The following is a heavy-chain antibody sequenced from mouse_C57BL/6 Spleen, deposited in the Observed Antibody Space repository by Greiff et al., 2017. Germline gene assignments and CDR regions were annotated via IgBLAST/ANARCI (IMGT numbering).Heavy chain of an antibody. CDR3: RRYGSVFAY. CDR1: GYTFTRYW. J-gene: IGHJ3*01. Sequence: QVQLQQPGAELVKPGASVKLSCKASGYTFTRYWMHWVKQRPGQGLEWIGMIHPNSGSTNYNEKFKSKATLTVDKSSSTAYMQLSSLTSEDSAVXCSRRYGSVFAYWGQGTVVTVSA. CDR2: IHPNSGST. V-gene: IGHV1-64*01. D-gene: IGHD1-2*01.